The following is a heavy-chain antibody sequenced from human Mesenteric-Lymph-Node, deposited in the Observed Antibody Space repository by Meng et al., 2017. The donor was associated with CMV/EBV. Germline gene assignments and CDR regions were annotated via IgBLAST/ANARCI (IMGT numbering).Heavy chain of an antibody. CDR2: IHYSGST. V-gene: IGHV4-39*07. CDR3: AKDYETERRHWFDP. CDR1: GDSMSNRDYY. Sequence: SETLSLTCNVSGDSMSNRDYYWGWIRQAPGKGLEWIGNIHYSGSTHNNPSLKRRVTLSLDSSQTKFSLRLSSATAADTAVYYCAKDYETERRHWFDPWGQGTLVTVSS. D-gene: IGHD3-3*01. J-gene: IGHJ5*02.